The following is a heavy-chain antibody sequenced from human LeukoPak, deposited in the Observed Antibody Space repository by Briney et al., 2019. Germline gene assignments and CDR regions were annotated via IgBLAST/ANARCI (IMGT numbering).Heavy chain of an antibody. CDR2: IDTSGNT. D-gene: IGHD1-26*01. CDR3: ATDSVGDTTAFDY. V-gene: IGHV4-4*07. J-gene: IGHJ4*02. Sequence: SETLSLTCTVSGGSISSYYWSWIRQPAGKGLEWIGRIDTSGNTNYKPSLKSRVTMSVDTSKNQFSLKLNSVTAADTAVYYCATDSVGDTTAFDYWGQGTLVTVSS. CDR1: GGSISSYY.